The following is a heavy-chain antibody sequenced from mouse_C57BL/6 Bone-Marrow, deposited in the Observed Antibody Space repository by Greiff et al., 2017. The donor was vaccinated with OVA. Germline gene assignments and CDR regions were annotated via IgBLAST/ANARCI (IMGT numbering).Heavy chain of an antibody. D-gene: IGHD1-1*02. V-gene: IGHV1-4*01. Sequence: LLESGAELARPGASVKMSCKASGYTFTSYTMHWVKQRPGQGLEWIGYINPSSGYTKYNQKFKDKATLTADKSSSTAYMQLSSLTSEDSAVYYCAAGWAMDYWGQGTSVTVSS. CDR1: GYTFTSYT. CDR3: AAGWAMDY. CDR2: INPSSGYT. J-gene: IGHJ4*01.